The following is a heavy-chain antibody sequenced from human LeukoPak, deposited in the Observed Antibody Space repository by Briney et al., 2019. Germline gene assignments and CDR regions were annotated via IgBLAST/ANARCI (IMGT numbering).Heavy chain of an antibody. CDR2: LSYDGSIN. J-gene: IGHJ4*02. D-gene: IGHD5-12*01. V-gene: IGHV3-30*04. Sequence: GGSLRLSCVASGFTFRNYAMHWVRQAPGKGLEWVAFLSYDGSINYYADSVKGRFTISRDNSRNTLYVQMNNLGVEDTAVYYCAKAFSGYDSQDLGHWGQGTLVTVSS. CDR1: GFTFRNYA. CDR3: AKAFSGYDSQDLGH.